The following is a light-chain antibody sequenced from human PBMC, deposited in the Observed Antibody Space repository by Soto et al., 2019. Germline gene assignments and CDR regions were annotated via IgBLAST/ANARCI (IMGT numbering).Light chain of an antibody. CDR3: FSYAGSTYV. V-gene: IGLV2-14*01. J-gene: IGLJ1*01. CDR1: SSDIGAYNY. Sequence: QSVLTQPASVSGSPGQSITISCTGTSSDIGAYNYVSWYQQYPGKTPKLVIYEVTDRPSGVSSRFSGSKSGSTASLTISGLQTEDEADYYCFSYAGSTYVFXTGTKVTV. CDR2: EVT.